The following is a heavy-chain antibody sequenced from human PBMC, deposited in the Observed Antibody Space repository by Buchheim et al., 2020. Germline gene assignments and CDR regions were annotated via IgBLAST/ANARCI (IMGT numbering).Heavy chain of an antibody. CDR3: VRARQYNWNYVGWFDP. J-gene: IGHJ5*02. V-gene: IGHV4-30-4*01. Sequence: QVQLQESGPGLVKPSQTLSLTCTVSGGSISSGDYYWSWIRHPPGKGLEWIGYIYYSGSTYYNPSLKSRVTISVDTSKNQFSLKLSSVTAADTAVYYCVRARQYNWNYVGWFDPWGQGTL. CDR1: GGSISSGDYY. CDR2: IYYSGST. D-gene: IGHD1-7*01.